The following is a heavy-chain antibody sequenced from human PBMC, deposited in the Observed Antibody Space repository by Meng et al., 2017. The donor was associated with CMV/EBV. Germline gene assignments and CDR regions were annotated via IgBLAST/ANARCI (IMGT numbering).Heavy chain of an antibody. V-gene: IGHV3-30-3*01. CDR2: ISYDGSNK. D-gene: IGHD2-2*02. J-gene: IGHJ6*02. CDR1: GFTFSSYA. CDR3: ARDGVPAAIYYYSGMDV. Sequence: GEPLKISCAASGFTFSSYAMHWVRQAPGKGLEWVAVISYDGSNKYYADSVKGRFTISRDNSKNTLYLQMNSLRAEDTAVYYCARDGVPAAIYYYSGMDVWGQGTTVTVSS.